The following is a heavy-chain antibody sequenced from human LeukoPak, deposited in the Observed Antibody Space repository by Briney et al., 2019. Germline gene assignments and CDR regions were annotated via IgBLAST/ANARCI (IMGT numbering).Heavy chain of an antibody. CDR1: GYTFTGYY. V-gene: IGHV1-2*02. CDR3: ARDLPRGYSYGFHY. CDR2: INPNSGGT. J-gene: IGHJ4*02. Sequence: ASVKVSCKASGYTFTGYYMHWVRQAPGQGLEWMGWINPNSGGTNYAQKFQGRVTMTRDTSISTACMELSRLRSDDTAVYYCARDLPRGYSYGFHYWGQGTLVTVSS. D-gene: IGHD5-18*01.